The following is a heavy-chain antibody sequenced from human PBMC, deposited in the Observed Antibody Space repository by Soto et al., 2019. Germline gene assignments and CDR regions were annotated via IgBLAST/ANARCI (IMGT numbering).Heavy chain of an antibody. D-gene: IGHD3-22*01. CDR1: GFTFSNYA. Sequence: EVQLVESGGGLVQPGGSLRLSCEASGFTFSNYAMNWVRQAPGKGLEWVSYISGSGRTIYYADSVKGRFTISRDSAKKSLFLQMNSLRAEDTALYYCARGDDNSGYYYAFDSWGQGTPVTVSS. J-gene: IGHJ4*02. CDR3: ARGDDNSGYYYAFDS. CDR2: ISGSGRTI. V-gene: IGHV3-48*03.